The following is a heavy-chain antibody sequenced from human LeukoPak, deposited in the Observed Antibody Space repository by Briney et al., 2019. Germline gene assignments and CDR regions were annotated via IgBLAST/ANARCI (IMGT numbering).Heavy chain of an antibody. CDR3: TREDY. V-gene: IGHV1-2*02. CDR2: IHSNSGVT. CDR1: GYTFTDYY. Sequence: ASVKVSCKASGYTFTDYYIHWVRQAPGQGLEWMGWIHSNSGVTVYSQKFQGRVTMTRDTSITTAYMEPSRLTSDDTAMYYCTREDYWGQGTLVTVSS. J-gene: IGHJ4*02.